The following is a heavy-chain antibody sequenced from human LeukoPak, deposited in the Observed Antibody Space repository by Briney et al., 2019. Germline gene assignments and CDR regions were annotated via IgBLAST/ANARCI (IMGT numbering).Heavy chain of an antibody. CDR2: IKQDGSEK. Sequence: GGSLRLSCAASGFTFSSYGMHWVRQAPGKGLEWVANIKQDGSEKYYVDSVKGRFTISRDNAKNSLYLQMNSLRAEDTAVYYCARGSGEFYYFDYWGQGTLVTVSS. CDR1: GFTFSSYG. V-gene: IGHV3-7*01. CDR3: ARGSGEFYYFDY. J-gene: IGHJ4*02. D-gene: IGHD3-10*01.